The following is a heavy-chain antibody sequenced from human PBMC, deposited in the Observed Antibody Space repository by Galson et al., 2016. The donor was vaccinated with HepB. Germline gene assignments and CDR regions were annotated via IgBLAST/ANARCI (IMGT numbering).Heavy chain of an antibody. CDR3: VKGGGITPAAGLFDY. J-gene: IGHJ4*02. CDR1: QFTFSTYA. D-gene: IGHD6-13*01. V-gene: IGHV3-23*01. Sequence: SLRLSCAASQFTFSTYAMNWVRQAPGRGLEWVSSISTTGHRTYYADSVKGRFTISRDNSKNALYLQMYSLSAEDTAVYYCVKGGGITPAAGLFDYWGQGTLVTVSS. CDR2: ISTTGHRT.